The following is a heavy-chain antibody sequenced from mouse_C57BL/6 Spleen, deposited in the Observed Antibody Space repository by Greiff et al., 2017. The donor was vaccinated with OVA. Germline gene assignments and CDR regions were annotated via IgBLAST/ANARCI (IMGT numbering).Heavy chain of an antibody. Sequence: EVKLMESGGGLVKPGGSLKLSCAASGFTFSDYGMHWVRQAPEKGLEWVAYISSGSSTIYYAATVKGRFTISRDNAKNTLFLQMTSLRSEDTAMYYCARNYNAMDYWGQGTSVTVSS. D-gene: IGHD2-12*01. CDR2: ISSGSSTI. CDR1: GFTFSDYG. J-gene: IGHJ4*01. V-gene: IGHV5-17*01. CDR3: ARNYNAMDY.